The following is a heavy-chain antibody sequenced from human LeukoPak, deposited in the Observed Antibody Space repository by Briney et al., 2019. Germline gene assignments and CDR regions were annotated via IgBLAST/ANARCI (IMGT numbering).Heavy chain of an antibody. CDR2: IIPILGIA. CDR3: ARDGRVGYDFWSGSIDY. J-gene: IGHJ4*02. D-gene: IGHD3-3*01. Sequence: SVKVSCKASGGTFSSYAISWVRQAPGQGLEWMGRIIPILGIANYAQKFQGRVTITADKSTSTAYMELSSLRSEDTAVYYCARDGRVGYDFWSGSIDYWGQGTLVTVSS. CDR1: GGTFSSYA. V-gene: IGHV1-69*04.